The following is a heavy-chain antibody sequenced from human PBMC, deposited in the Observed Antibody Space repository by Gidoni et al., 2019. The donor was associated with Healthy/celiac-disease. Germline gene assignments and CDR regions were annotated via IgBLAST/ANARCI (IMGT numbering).Heavy chain of an antibody. D-gene: IGHD2-15*01. CDR3: ATGRYGVVAATQFDY. CDR1: GFTFSSYA. Sequence: QVQLVASGGGVVQPGRSLRLSCAASGFTFSSYAMHWVRQAPGKGLEWGAVISYDGSNKYYADPVKGRFTISRDNSKNTLYLQMNSLRAEDTAVYYCATGRYGVVAATQFDYWGQGTLVTVSS. CDR2: ISYDGSNK. V-gene: IGHV3-30*04. J-gene: IGHJ4*02.